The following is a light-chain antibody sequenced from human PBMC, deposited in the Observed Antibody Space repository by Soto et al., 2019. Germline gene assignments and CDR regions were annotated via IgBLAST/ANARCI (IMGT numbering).Light chain of an antibody. CDR3: QQYNNWPPVYT. V-gene: IGKV3-15*01. CDR2: GAS. Sequence: EIVMTQSPATLSVSPGERATLSCRASQSVSSNFAWYQQKPGQAPRLLIYGASTRATGIPARFSGSGSGTEFTLTISSLQSEDFAVYYCQQYNNWPPVYTFGQGTKLEIK. CDR1: QSVSSN. J-gene: IGKJ2*01.